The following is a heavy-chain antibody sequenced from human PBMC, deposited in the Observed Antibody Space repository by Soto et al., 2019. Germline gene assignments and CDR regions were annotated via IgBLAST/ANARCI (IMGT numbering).Heavy chain of an antibody. Sequence: SGGSISNYYWSWIRQPAGKGLEWIGGIYTSGNTNYNPSLKGRVTMSVDMSKNQFSLKLSSVAAADTAVYYCARGDNGDNGRAFDPWGQGPLVTVAS. CDR3: ARGDNGDNGRAFDP. V-gene: IGHV4-4*07. J-gene: IGHJ5*02. D-gene: IGHD4-17*01. CDR1: GGSISNYY. CDR2: IYTSGNT.